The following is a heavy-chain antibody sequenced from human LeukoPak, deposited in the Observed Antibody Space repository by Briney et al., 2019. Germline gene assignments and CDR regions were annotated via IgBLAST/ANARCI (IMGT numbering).Heavy chain of an antibody. CDR3: ARQPSSWFTSFDS. D-gene: IGHD6-13*01. J-gene: IGHJ4*02. V-gene: IGHV4-59*01. Sequence: SETLSLTCTVSGGSLSSYFWSWIRQPPGKELEWIAYIYYSGSTNYNPSLKSRVTISVDTSKNQFFLKLSSVTAADTAVYYCARQPSSWFTSFDSWGQGTLVTVSS. CDR1: GGSLSSYF. CDR2: IYYSGST.